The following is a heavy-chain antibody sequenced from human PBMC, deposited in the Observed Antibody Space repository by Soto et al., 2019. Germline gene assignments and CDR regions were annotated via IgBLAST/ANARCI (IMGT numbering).Heavy chain of an antibody. V-gene: IGHV1-46*01. J-gene: IGHJ4*02. CDR1: GYTFTSYY. Sequence: QVQLVQSGAEVKKPGASVKVSCKASGYTFTSYYMHWVRQAPGQGLEWMGIINPSGGSTSYAQKFQGRVTMTRDTPTSAVYMELSSLRSEDTAVHYCARDLSFGVEMATIFDYWGQGTLVTVSS. CDR3: ARDLSFGVEMATIFDY. D-gene: IGHD5-12*01. CDR2: INPSGGST.